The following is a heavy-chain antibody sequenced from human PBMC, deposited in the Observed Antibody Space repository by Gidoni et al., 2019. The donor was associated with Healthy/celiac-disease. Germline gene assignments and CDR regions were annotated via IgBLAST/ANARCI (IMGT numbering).Heavy chain of an antibody. CDR1: GFTFSSCS. D-gene: IGHD6-6*01. CDR2: ISSSSSYI. CDR3: ARGYSSSSHDAFDI. V-gene: IGHV3-21*01. J-gene: IGHJ3*02. Sequence: EVQLVEAGGGLVKPGGSLRLSCAASGFTFSSCSMNWVRQAPGKGLEWVSSISSSSSYIYYADSVKGRFTISRDNAKNSLYLQMNSLRAEDTAVYYCARGYSSSSHDAFDIWGQGTMVTVSS.